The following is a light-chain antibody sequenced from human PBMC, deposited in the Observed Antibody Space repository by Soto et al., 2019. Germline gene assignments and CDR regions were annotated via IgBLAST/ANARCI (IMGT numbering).Light chain of an antibody. Sequence: DIQLAQYPSFPSASVGDRVTITCGASQGISSYLAWYQQKPGKAPKLRIYAASTLQSWVPSRFSGSGSGTEFTLTTSSLHPEDFATYYCQQLNSYPWTFGQGTKVDSK. CDR2: AAS. V-gene: IGKV1-9*01. CDR3: QQLNSYPWT. CDR1: QGISSY. J-gene: IGKJ1*01.